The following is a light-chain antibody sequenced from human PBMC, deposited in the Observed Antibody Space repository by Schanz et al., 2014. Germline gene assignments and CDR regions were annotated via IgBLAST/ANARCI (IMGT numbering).Light chain of an antibody. V-gene: IGKV1-33*01. J-gene: IGKJ5*01. CDR2: AAS. CDR1: QSISSY. CDR3: YNYENLPLT. Sequence: DIQMTQSPSSLSASVGDRVTITCRASQSISSYLNWYQQKPGKAPKLLIYAASSLQSGVTSRFSGSGSGTYFTFPISSLQPEDIATYYCYNYENLPLTFGQGTRLEIK.